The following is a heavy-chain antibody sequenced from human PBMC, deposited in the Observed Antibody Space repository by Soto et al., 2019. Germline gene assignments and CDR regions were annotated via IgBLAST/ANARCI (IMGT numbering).Heavy chain of an antibody. CDR3: AREGGYSGYDLYYYYGMDV. CDR2: INPSGGNT. V-gene: IGHV1-46*01. D-gene: IGHD5-12*01. Sequence: ASVKVSCKASGYTFTSYYMHWVRQAPGQGLEWMGIINPSGGNTNYAQKLQGRVTMTTDTSTSTAYMELRSLRSDDTAVYYCAREGGYSGYDLYYYYGMDVWGQGTTVTVSS. CDR1: GYTFTSYY. J-gene: IGHJ6*02.